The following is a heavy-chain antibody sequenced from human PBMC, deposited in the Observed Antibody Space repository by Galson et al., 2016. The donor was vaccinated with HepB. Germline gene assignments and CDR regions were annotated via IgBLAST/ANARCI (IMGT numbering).Heavy chain of an antibody. CDR1: GFSFGDYA. J-gene: IGHJ4*02. Sequence: SLRLSCAASGFSFGDYAMSWVRQAPGKGLEWVGFIRSTVYGETTDYAASVKGRFTISRDDSKNIAYMQMNSLKIEDTAGYFCTSASDSGYDRRFDYWGQGTLVTVSS. CDR2: IRSTVYGETT. V-gene: IGHV3-49*04. CDR3: TSASDSGYDRRFDY. D-gene: IGHD5-12*01.